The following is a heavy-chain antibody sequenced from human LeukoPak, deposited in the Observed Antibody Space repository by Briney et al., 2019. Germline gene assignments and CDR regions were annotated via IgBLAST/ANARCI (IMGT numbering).Heavy chain of an antibody. D-gene: IGHD3-10*01. CDR3: ASPMVRDAFDI. V-gene: IGHV3-21*01. CDR1: GFTFSSYS. Sequence: GGSLRLSCAASGFTFSSYSMNWVRQAPGKGLEWVSSISSSSSYIYYADSVKGRFTISRDNAKNSLYLQMNSLRAEDTAVYYCASPMVRDAFDIWGRGTMVSVSS. CDR2: ISSSSSYI. J-gene: IGHJ3*02.